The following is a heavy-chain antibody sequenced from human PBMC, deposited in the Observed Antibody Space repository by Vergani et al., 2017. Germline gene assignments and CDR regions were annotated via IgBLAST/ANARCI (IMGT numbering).Heavy chain of an antibody. CDR2: INPSGGST. D-gene: IGHD3-22*01. J-gene: IGHJ1*01. Sequence: QVQLVQSGAEVKKPGASVKVSCKASGYTFTSYYMHWVRQAPGQGLEWMGIINPSGGSTSYAQKFQGRVTMTRDTSTSTVYMELSSLRSEDTAVYYCAKDPGHYYDSSGYYGGGRYFQHWGQGTLVTVSS. V-gene: IGHV1-46*01. CDR3: AKDPGHYYDSSGYYGGGRYFQH. CDR1: GYTFTSYY.